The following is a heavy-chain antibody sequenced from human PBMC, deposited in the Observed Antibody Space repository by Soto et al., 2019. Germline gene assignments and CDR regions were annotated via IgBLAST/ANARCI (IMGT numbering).Heavy chain of an antibody. Sequence: EVELLESGGGLVQPGGSLRLSCAASGFTFSSYAMSWVRQAPGKGLEWVSGISGSGGSTYYADSVKGRFTTSRDNSKITLYLLMNSRRAEDTAVYYCAKPKYNWTTILVFDYWGQGTLVTVSA. V-gene: IGHV3-23*01. CDR2: ISGSGGST. D-gene: IGHD1-1*01. J-gene: IGHJ4*02. CDR1: GFTFSSYA. CDR3: AKPKYNWTTILVFDY.